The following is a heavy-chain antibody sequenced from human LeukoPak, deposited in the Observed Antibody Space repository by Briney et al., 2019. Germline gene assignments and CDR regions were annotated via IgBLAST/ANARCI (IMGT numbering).Heavy chain of an antibody. CDR1: GFTFSGYA. CDR2: ISSDGRGT. D-gene: IGHD3-3*01. CDR3: AKMSGFYWGVN. J-gene: IGHJ4*02. Sequence: GGSLRLSCVGSGFTFSGYAMSWVRQAPGRGLEWLSAISSDGRGTYYADSMRGRFTISRDNSKNTLSLQMNSLRADDTAIYYCAKMSGFYWGVNWGQGTLVTVSS. V-gene: IGHV3-23*01.